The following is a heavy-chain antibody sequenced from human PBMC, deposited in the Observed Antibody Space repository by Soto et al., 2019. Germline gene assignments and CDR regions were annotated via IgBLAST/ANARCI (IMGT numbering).Heavy chain of an antibody. V-gene: IGHV1-69*01. CDR2: IIPVFGLV. Sequence: QVHLLLQSGAEVKKPGSSVKVSCKASGGTPRNSAISWVRPAPGPGLEWMGGIIPVFGLVKYAQNFQGRVTITADESTNTAYMELSSLRPEDTAVYYCAGGRIVVVGSRAYYGMDVWGQGTTVTVSS. D-gene: IGHD3-22*01. J-gene: IGHJ6*02. CDR1: GGTPRNSA. CDR3: AGGRIVVVGSRAYYGMDV.